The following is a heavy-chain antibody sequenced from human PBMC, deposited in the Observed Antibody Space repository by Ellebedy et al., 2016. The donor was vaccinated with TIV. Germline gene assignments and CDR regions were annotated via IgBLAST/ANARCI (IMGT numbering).Heavy chain of an antibody. CDR3: AKERHSRWVGPTYFDY. CDR1: GFTFSTYW. V-gene: IGHV3-74*01. Sequence: GESLKISCAASGFTFSTYWMHWVRQTPGKGLVWVSRISSDGRTINYADSVKGRFTVSRDNSNNTLYLQMNNLRAEDTAVYYCAKERHSRWVGPTYFDYWGQGTLVIVSS. CDR2: ISSDGRTI. D-gene: IGHD1-26*01. J-gene: IGHJ4*02.